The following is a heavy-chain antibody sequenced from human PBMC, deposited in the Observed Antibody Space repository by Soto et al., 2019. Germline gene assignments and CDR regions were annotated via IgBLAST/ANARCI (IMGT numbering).Heavy chain of an antibody. Sequence: QVQLVESGGGVVQPGRSLRLSCAASGFTFSSYGMHWVRQAPGKGLEWVAVISYVGSNKYYADSVKGRFTISRDNSKNTLYLQMNSLRAEDTAVYYCAVIRSPSRASDSPPGYWGQGTLVTVSS. CDR3: AVIRSPSRASDSPPGY. D-gene: IGHD5-18*01. CDR1: GFTFSSYG. V-gene: IGHV3-30*03. CDR2: ISYVGSNK. J-gene: IGHJ4*02.